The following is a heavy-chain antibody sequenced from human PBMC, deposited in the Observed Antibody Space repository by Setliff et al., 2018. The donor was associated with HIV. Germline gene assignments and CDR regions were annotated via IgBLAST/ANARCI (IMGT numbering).Heavy chain of an antibody. D-gene: IGHD6-19*01. CDR1: GASTNAYF. CDR3: AREPSPSQWQPLYFDV. CDR2: IYTSGIT. J-gene: IGHJ4*02. V-gene: IGHV4-4*07. Sequence: SETLSLTCNVSGASTNAYFLSWVRHPAGKGLGWIGHIYTSGITNHNPSLKSRVTMSLGTSKEQFSLRLRSVTAADTAIYYCAREPSPSQWQPLYFDVWGRGILVTVSS.